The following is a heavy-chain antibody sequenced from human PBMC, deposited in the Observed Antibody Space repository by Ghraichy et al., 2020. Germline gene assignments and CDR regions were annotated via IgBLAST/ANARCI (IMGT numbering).Heavy chain of an antibody. V-gene: IGHV4-59*01. CDR1: GGSISSYY. J-gene: IGHJ6*02. Sequence: SETLSLTCTVSGGSISSYYWSWIRQPPGKGLEWIGYIYYSGSTNYNPSLKSRVTISVDTSKNQFSLKLSSVTAADTAVYYCARGLDTYYDFWSGYYYYYGMDVWGQGTTVTVSS. D-gene: IGHD3-3*01. CDR3: ARGLDTYYDFWSGYYYYYGMDV. CDR2: IYYSGST.